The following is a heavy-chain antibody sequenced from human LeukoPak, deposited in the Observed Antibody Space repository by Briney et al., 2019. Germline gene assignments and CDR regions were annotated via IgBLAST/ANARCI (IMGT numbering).Heavy chain of an antibody. Sequence: GGSLRLSCAASGFTFSSYAMHWVRQAPGKGLEWVAVISYDGSDKYYADSVKGRFTISRDNSKNTLYLQMNSLRAEDTAVYYCARGIRITIFGVVIGTNWFDPWGQGTLVTVSS. CDR2: ISYDGSDK. D-gene: IGHD3-3*01. V-gene: IGHV3-30*04. CDR3: ARGIRITIFGVVIGTNWFDP. CDR1: GFTFSSYA. J-gene: IGHJ5*02.